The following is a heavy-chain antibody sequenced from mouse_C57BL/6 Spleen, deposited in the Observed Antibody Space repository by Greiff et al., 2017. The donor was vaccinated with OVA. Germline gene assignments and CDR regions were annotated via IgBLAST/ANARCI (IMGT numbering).Heavy chain of an antibody. CDR3: ARSAWDVRGSYYFDY. CDR2: INPNNGGT. D-gene: IGHD4-1*01. Sequence: EVQLQQSGPELVKPGASVKISCKASGYTFTDYYMNWVKQSHGKSLEWIGDINPNNGGTSYNQKFKGKATLTVDKSSSTAYLELRSLTSEDSAVYYCARSAWDVRGSYYFDYWGQGTTLTVSA. J-gene: IGHJ2*01. V-gene: IGHV1-26*01. CDR1: GYTFTDYY.